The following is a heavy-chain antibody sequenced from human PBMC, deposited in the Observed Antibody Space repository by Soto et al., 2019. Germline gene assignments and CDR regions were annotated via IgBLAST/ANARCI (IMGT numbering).Heavy chain of an antibody. CDR1: GFTFKTYN. Sequence: PGGSLRLSCAASGFTFKTYNMNWVRQAPGKGLEWVSYIGTSGTPVYYADSVKGRFTISRDNAKNSLFLQMHGLRDEDTALYFCARDPSPDSSGWYYFDYWGQGTLVTVSS. CDR3: ARDPSPDSSGWYYFDY. V-gene: IGHV3-48*02. J-gene: IGHJ4*02. D-gene: IGHD6-19*01. CDR2: IGTSGTPV.